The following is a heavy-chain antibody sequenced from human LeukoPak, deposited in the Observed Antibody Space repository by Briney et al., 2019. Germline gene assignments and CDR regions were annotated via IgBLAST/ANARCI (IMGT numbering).Heavy chain of an antibody. CDR3: GRGERGVDY. J-gene: IGHJ4*02. D-gene: IGHD2-8*01. Sequence: PSETLSLTCTVSGYSISSGYYWGWIRQPPGKGLEWIASISHSGSTYYNPSLKSRVTISVDMSKNQFSLQLSSVTAADTAVYYCGRGERGVDYWGQGTLVTVSS. V-gene: IGHV4-38-2*02. CDR2: ISHSGST. CDR1: GYSISSGYY.